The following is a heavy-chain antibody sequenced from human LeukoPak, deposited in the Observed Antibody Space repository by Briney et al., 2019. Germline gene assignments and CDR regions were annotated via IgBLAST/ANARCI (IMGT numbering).Heavy chain of an antibody. CDR3: ARSPTVINGYFDP. Sequence: PGGSLRLSCAASGFTFSSYWMSWIRQAPGKGLEWVANINQDGSEKYYVDSVKGRFTISRDNSKNTLYLQMNSLRADDTAVYYCARSPTVINGYFDPWGQGTLVTVSS. V-gene: IGHV3-7*03. CDR2: INQDGSEK. D-gene: IGHD5-24*01. J-gene: IGHJ5*02. CDR1: GFTFSSYW.